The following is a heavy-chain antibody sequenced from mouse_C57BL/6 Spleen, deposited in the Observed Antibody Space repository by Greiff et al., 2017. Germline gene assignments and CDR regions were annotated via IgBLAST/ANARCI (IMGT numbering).Heavy chain of an antibody. CDR3: ASFYDGYWYFDV. V-gene: IGHV5-6*01. J-gene: IGHJ1*03. CDR1: GFTFSSYG. Sequence: EVQLVESGGDLVKPGGSLKLSCAASGFTFSSYGMSWVRQTPDKRLEGVATISSGGSYTYYPDSVKGRFTISRDNAKNTLYLQMSSLKSEDTAMYYCASFYDGYWYFDVWGTGTTVTVSS. CDR2: ISSGGSYT. D-gene: IGHD2-3*01.